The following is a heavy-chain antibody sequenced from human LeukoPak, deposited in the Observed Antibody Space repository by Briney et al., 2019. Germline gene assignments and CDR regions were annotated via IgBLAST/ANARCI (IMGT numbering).Heavy chain of an antibody. Sequence: SETLSLTCTVSGGSISSSSYYWGWIRQPPGKGLEWIGTIYYSGSTNYNPSLKSRVTISVDTSKNQFSLKLSSVTAADTAVYYCARHPLRYFGFPTGNWFDPWGQGTLVTVSS. D-gene: IGHD3-9*01. J-gene: IGHJ5*02. CDR2: IYYSGST. CDR1: GGSISSSSYY. V-gene: IGHV4-39*01. CDR3: ARHPLRYFGFPTGNWFDP.